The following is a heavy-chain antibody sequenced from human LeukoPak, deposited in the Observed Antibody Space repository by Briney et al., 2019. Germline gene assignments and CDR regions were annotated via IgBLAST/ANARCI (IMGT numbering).Heavy chain of an antibody. J-gene: IGHJ4*02. Sequence: SETLSLTCAVSGASISSSIHYWGWVRQPPGKGLEWIGYIYHSGSSNYNLSLKSRLTMSVDTSKNQFSMKLTSVTAADTAVYYCARESSGGSYCDSWGRGILVTVSS. CDR3: ARESSGGSYCDS. CDR2: IYHSGSS. D-gene: IGHD1-26*01. CDR1: GASISSSIHY. V-gene: IGHV4-39*07.